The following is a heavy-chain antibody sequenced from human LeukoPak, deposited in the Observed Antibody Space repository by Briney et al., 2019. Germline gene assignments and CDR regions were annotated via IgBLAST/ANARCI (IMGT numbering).Heavy chain of an antibody. CDR1: GGSISSSSFF. CDR3: ARSRIAAPGTEYFQH. CDR2: IYNTGTT. Sequence: PSETLSLTCTVPGGSISSSSFFWGWIRQIPGKRLEWIGNIYNTGTTLYNPSLKTRVTISVDTSKIHFSLSLRSVTAADTAVYFCARSRIAAPGTEYFQHWGRGTLVSVSS. V-gene: IGHV4-39*02. J-gene: IGHJ1*01. D-gene: IGHD6-13*01.